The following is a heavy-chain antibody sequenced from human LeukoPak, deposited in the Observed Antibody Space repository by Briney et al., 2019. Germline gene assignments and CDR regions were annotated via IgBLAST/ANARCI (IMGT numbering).Heavy chain of an antibody. CDR1: GGSLSSRNG. CDR2: IRHSGST. J-gene: IGHJ6*03. Sequence: PSGALSLTCAVSGGSLSSRNGWSGVRPPPGKGREGMAKIRHSGSTNYNPYLKRRVTISVDKYKHQFSLKLSFVIAADTAAYYCARIRGFGADYYYYHRHLWGKGTTVTVSS. D-gene: IGHD3-10*01. CDR3: ARIRGFGADYYYYHRHL. V-gene: IGHV4-4*02.